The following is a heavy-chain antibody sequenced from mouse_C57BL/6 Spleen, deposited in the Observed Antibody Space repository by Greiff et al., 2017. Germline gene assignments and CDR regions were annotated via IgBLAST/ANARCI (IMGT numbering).Heavy chain of an antibody. Sequence: EVKLVESGGGLVKPGGSLKLSCAASGFTFSSYAMSWVRQTPEKRLEWVATISDGGSYTYYPDNVKGRFTISRDNAKNNLYLQMSHLKSEDTAMYYCARRTTVGYFDYWGQGTTLTVSS. D-gene: IGHD1-1*01. CDR2: ISDGGSYT. V-gene: IGHV5-4*03. J-gene: IGHJ2*01. CDR3: ARRTTVGYFDY. CDR1: GFTFSSYA.